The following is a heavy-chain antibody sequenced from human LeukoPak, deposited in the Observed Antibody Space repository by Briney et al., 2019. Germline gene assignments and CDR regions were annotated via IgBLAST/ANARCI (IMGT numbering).Heavy chain of an antibody. CDR2: ISAYNGNT. D-gene: IGHD1-26*01. V-gene: IGHV1-18*01. J-gene: IGHJ5*02. Sequence: GASVKVSYKASGYTFTSYGISWVRQAPGQGLEWMGWISAYNGNTNYAQKLQGRVTMTTDTSTSTAYMELRSLRSDDTAVYYCARERSVGAIQYNWFDPWGQGTLVTVSS. CDR3: ARERSVGAIQYNWFDP. CDR1: GYTFTSYG.